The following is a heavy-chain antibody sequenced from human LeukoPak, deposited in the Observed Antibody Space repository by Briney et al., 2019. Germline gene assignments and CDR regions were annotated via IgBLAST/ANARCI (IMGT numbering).Heavy chain of an antibody. D-gene: IGHD5-18*01. CDR2: IYYSGST. J-gene: IGHJ4*02. V-gene: IGHV4-39*01. CDR3: ARIKKVDTSIDY. Sequence: PSETLSLTCTVSGGSISSSSYYWGWIRQPPGKGLEWIGSIYYSGSTHYNPSLKSRVSISKDASKNQFSLKVSSVTAADTAVYYCARIKKVDTSIDYWGQGTLVTVSS. CDR1: GGSISSSSYY.